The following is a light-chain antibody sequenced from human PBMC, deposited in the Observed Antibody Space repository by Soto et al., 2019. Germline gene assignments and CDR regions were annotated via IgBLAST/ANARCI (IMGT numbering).Light chain of an antibody. Sequence: QSVLTQPPSASGTPGQRVTISCSGSNSNIGTNTVNWYQQLPGTAPKLLIYSNNQRPSGVPDRFSGSKSGTSASLAISGLQSEDEADYYCAAWDDTLSVWVFGGGTKVTVL. J-gene: IGLJ3*02. V-gene: IGLV1-44*01. CDR1: NSNIGTNT. CDR2: SNN. CDR3: AAWDDTLSVWV.